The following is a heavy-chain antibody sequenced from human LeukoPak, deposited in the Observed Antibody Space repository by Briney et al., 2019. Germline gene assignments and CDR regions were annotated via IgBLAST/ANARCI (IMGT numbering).Heavy chain of an antibody. Sequence: GGSLRLSCAASGFTFSSYWMHWVRQAPGKGLVWVSRINSDGSSTSYADSVKGRFTISRDNSKNTLYLQMNSLRAEDTAVYYCAKDVVALGYCSSTSCYTGQDYWGQGTLVTVSS. CDR2: INSDGSST. J-gene: IGHJ4*02. D-gene: IGHD2-2*02. CDR3: AKDVVALGYCSSTSCYTGQDY. V-gene: IGHV3-74*01. CDR1: GFTFSSYW.